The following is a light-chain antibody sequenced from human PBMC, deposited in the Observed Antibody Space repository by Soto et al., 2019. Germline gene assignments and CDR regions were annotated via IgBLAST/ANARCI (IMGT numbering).Light chain of an antibody. V-gene: IGKV4-1*01. CDR1: QRVLYSSNNKNY. CDR3: QQYYSTPIT. CDR2: WAS. Sequence: DIVMTQSPDSLAVSLGERATINCKSSQRVLYSSNNKNYLTWYQQKPGQPPKLLIYWASTRESGVPDRFSGSGSGTDFTLTISSLQAEDVAVYYCQQYYSTPITFGRGTRLEIK. J-gene: IGKJ5*01.